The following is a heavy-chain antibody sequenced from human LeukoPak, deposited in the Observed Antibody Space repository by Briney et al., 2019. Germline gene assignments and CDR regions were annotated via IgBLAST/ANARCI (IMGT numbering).Heavy chain of an antibody. CDR2: IYTSGST. CDR1: GGSISSYY. CDR3: ARVDRTKVGVPWYYYYYYMDV. V-gene: IGHV4-4*09. J-gene: IGHJ6*03. Sequence: SETLSLTCTVSGGSISSYYWSWIRQPPGKGLEWIGYIYTSGSTNYNPSLKSRVTISVDTSKNQFSLKLSSVTAADTAVYYCARVDRTKVGVPWYYYYYYMDVWGKGTTVTVSS. D-gene: IGHD1-26*01.